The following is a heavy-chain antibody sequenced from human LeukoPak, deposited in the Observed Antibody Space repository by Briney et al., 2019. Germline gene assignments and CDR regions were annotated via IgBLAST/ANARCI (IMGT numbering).Heavy chain of an antibody. V-gene: IGHV3-23*01. CDR1: GFTFNNYG. CDR3: AKGGTGTTVRYFDH. Sequence: PGGSLRLYCAASGFTFNNYGMNWVRQAPGKGLEWVSVVSTGGDNGYYADSVQGRFTISRDNSKNSLYLQMNSLRAEDTAVYYCAKGGTGTTVRYFDHWGQGTLVTVSS. D-gene: IGHD1-7*01. CDR2: VSTGGDNG. J-gene: IGHJ4*02.